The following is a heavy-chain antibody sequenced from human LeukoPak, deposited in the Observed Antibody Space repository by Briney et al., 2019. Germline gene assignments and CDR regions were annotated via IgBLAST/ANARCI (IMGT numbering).Heavy chain of an antibody. D-gene: IGHD5-24*01. Sequence: GGSLRLSCAASGFTFSSYAMSWVRQAPGKGLEWVSGLSGSGGSTYYADSVKGRFTISRDSAKNSLYLQINSLRAEDTAVYYCARGDGYNLKGYYFDFWGQGTLVTVSS. CDR2: LSGSGGST. CDR1: GFTFSSYA. J-gene: IGHJ4*02. V-gene: IGHV3-23*01. CDR3: ARGDGYNLKGYYFDF.